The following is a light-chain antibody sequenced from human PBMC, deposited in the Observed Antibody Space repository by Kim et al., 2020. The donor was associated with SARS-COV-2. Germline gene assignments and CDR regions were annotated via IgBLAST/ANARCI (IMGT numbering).Light chain of an antibody. V-gene: IGLV6-57*03. Sequence: NFMLTQPHSVSESPGKTVTISCTRSSGSIASNYVQWYQQRPGSAPTTVIYEDNQRPSGVPYRFSGSIDSSSNSASLTISGLKTEDEADYYCQSYDSNQRVLFGGGTQLTVL. CDR3: QSYDSNQRVL. CDR2: EDN. J-gene: IGLJ2*01. CDR1: SGSIASNY.